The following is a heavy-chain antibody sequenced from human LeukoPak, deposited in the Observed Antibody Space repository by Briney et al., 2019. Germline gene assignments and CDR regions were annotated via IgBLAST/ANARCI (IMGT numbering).Heavy chain of an antibody. CDR2: VYYSGSTYYSGST. Sequence: SETLSLTCTVSGYSISSGYYWGWIRQPPGKRLEWIGSVYYSGSTYYSGSTNYNPSLKSRVTISVDTSKNQFSLKLSSVTAADTAVYYCARRAGLVIPRFDYWGQGTLVTVSS. D-gene: IGHD3/OR15-3a*01. CDR1: GYSISSGYY. CDR3: ARRAGLVIPRFDY. V-gene: IGHV4-59*08. J-gene: IGHJ4*02.